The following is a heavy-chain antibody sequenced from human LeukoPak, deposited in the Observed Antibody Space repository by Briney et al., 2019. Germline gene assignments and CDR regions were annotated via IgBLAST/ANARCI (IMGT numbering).Heavy chain of an antibody. CDR3: ARDKWRVWDYVWGSYRQRYFDY. D-gene: IGHD3-16*02. Sequence: SETLSLTCTVSGGSINSGTYYWGWIRQPPGKGLEWIGSVYYSGSTYYNPSLKSRVTISVDTSKNQFSLKLSSVTAADTAVYYCARDKWRVWDYVWGSYRQRYFDYWGQGTLVTVSS. J-gene: IGHJ4*02. CDR2: VYYSGST. V-gene: IGHV4-39*07. CDR1: GGSINSGTYY.